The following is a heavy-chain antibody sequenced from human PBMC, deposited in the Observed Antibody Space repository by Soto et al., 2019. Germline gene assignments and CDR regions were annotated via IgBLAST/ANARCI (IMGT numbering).Heavy chain of an antibody. J-gene: IGHJ4*02. Sequence: TGGSLRISCAASGFTFSSYSMNWVRQAPGKGLEWVSSISSSSYIYYADSVKGRFTISRDNAKNSVYLQMNSLRAEDTAVYYCARDNYDYVWGSLFDYWGQGTLVTVSS. V-gene: IGHV3-21*01. CDR2: ISSSSYI. D-gene: IGHD3-16*01. CDR3: ARDNYDYVWGSLFDY. CDR1: GFTFSSYS.